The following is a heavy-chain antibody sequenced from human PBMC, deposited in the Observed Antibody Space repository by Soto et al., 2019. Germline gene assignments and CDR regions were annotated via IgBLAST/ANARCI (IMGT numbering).Heavy chain of an antibody. Sequence: PWETLSLTCTVSGASISGFYWSWIRKSAGKGLEWIGRIYATGTTDYNPSLKSRVMMSVDTSKKQFSLKLRSVTAADTGVYYCVRDGTKTLRDCIDPWVQGISVTVSA. CDR1: GASISGFY. V-gene: IGHV4-4*07. CDR2: IYATGTT. J-gene: IGHJ5*02. CDR3: VRDGTKTLRDCIDP. D-gene: IGHD1-1*01.